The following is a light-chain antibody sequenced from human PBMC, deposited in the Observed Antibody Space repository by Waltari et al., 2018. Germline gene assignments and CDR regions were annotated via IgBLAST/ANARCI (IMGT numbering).Light chain of an antibody. CDR2: DDR. V-gene: IGLV3-21*02. Sequence: SYVVTQPPSVSVAPGQTARISCGGTDFGSKHVHWYQQKPGQAPVLVVFDDRFRPSGIPGVCSGSNSGNTATLTINRVEAGDEADYYFQVWDSRSDHVVFGGGTKLTLL. CDR1: DFGSKH. J-gene: IGLJ3*02. CDR3: QVWDSRSDHVV.